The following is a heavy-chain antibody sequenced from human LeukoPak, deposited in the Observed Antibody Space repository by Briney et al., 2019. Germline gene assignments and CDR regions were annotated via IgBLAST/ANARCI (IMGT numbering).Heavy chain of an antibody. Sequence: QAGGSLRLSCAASGFTFSTYNMNWVRQAPGKGLEWVSFISSGSEIIYYADSVKGRFTVSRDNAKNSLYLQMNSLRADDTAVYYCAKSGTGCSGGSCYSHHFDCWGQGALVTVSS. J-gene: IGHJ4*02. D-gene: IGHD2-15*01. CDR2: ISSGSEII. V-gene: IGHV3-48*01. CDR3: AKSGTGCSGGSCYSHHFDC. CDR1: GFTFSTYN.